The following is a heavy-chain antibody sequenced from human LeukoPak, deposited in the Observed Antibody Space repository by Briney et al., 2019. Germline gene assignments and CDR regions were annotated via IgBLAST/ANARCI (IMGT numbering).Heavy chain of an antibody. CDR3: ARSELDSSGWYLFAFDI. J-gene: IGHJ3*02. Sequence: SVKVSCKASGGTFSNLAINWVRQAPGQGLEWMGRIIPIFGSPNYAKKFQGRVAITADTSTSRAYMELSSLRSDDTAVYYCARSELDSSGWYLFAFDIWGQGTMVTVSS. CDR1: GGTFSNLA. D-gene: IGHD6-19*01. V-gene: IGHV1-69*06. CDR2: IIPIFGSP.